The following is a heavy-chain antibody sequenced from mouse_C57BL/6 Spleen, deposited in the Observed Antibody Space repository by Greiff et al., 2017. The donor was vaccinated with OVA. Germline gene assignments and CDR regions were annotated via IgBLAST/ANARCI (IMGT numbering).Heavy chain of an antibody. CDR2: IDPETGGT. J-gene: IGHJ4*01. Sequence: QVQLQQSGAELVRPGASVTLSCKASGYTFTDYEMHWVKQTPVHGLEWIGAIDPETGGTAYNQKFKGKAILTADKSSSTAYMELRRLTSEDSVVYYCNYDYDGSLYAMDYWGQGTSVTVSS. CDR1: GYTFTDYE. V-gene: IGHV1-15*01. CDR3: NYDYDGSLYAMDY. D-gene: IGHD2-4*01.